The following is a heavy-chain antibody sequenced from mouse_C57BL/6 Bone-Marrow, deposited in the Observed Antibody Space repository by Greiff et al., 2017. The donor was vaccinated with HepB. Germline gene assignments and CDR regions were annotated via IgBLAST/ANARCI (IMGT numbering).Heavy chain of an antibody. CDR1: GFTFTDYY. Sequence: EVQGVESGGGLVQPGGSLSLSCAASGFTFTDYYMSWVRQPPGKALEWLGFIRNKANGYTTEYSASVKGRFTISRDNSQSILYLQMNALRAEDSATYYGARWYEPWGAYYFDYWGQGTTLTVSS. V-gene: IGHV7-3*01. CDR2: IRNKANGYTT. D-gene: IGHD2-10*02. J-gene: IGHJ2*01. CDR3: ARWYEPWGAYYFDY.